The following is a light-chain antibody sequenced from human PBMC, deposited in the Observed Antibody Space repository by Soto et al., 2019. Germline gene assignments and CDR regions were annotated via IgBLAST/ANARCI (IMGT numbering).Light chain of an antibody. Sequence: DLVLTQSPLSLSVTLGQPASISCRSSQSLVSSDGNTYLNWFQQRPGQSPRRLIFKVSERDSGVQDRFSGSGSGTELTLKIRRVEAEDVRIYYCMQGTHWPWTFGQGTKAEIK. CDR1: QSLVSSDGNTY. V-gene: IGKV2-30*01. CDR3: MQGTHWPWT. J-gene: IGKJ1*01. CDR2: KVS.